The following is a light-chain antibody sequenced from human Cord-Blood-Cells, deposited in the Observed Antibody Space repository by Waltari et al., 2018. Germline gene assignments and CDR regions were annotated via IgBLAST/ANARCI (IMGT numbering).Light chain of an antibody. CDR1: QSVSSY. J-gene: IGKJ4*01. Sequence: EIVSTQSLTTLSLSPGVRATRSCRASQSVSSYLAWYQQKPGQAPRRLIYDASNRATGIPARFSVSGADTDFTLTISCLKPEDCAVYYCQQRSNLPLTLGGGTKVEI. CDR2: DAS. V-gene: IGKV3-11*01. CDR3: QQRSNLPLT.